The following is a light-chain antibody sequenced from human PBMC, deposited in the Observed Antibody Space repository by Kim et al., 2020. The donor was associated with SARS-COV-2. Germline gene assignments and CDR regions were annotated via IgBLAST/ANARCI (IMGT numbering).Light chain of an antibody. V-gene: IGKV1-13*02. Sequence: AIQLTQSPSSLSASLRDRVTIPCRASQGIRSALAWYQQKPGKAPKLLIYDASSLERGVPSRFSGNGSGTDFTLTISSLQPEDFATYYCQQFNSYPLTFGGWTKVDIK. J-gene: IGKJ4*01. CDR1: QGIRSA. CDR2: DAS. CDR3: QQFNSYPLT.